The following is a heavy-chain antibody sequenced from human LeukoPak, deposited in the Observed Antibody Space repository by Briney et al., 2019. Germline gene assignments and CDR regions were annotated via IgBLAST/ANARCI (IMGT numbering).Heavy chain of an antibody. CDR1: GGSISSYY. CDR2: IYTSGST. Sequence: SETLSLTCTVSGGSISSYYWSWIRQPAGKGLVWIGRIYTSGSTNYNPSLKSRVTMSVDTSKNQFSLKLSSVTAADTAVYYCATHYSGYGGWFDPWGQGTLVTVSS. V-gene: IGHV4-4*07. D-gene: IGHD5-12*01. J-gene: IGHJ5*02. CDR3: ATHYSGYGGWFDP.